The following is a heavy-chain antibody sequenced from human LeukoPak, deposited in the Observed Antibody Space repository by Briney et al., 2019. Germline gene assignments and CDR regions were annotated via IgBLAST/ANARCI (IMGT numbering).Heavy chain of an antibody. D-gene: IGHD2-8*01. CDR1: GYTFTGYY. Sequence: ASVKVSCKASGYTFTGYYMHWVRQAPGQGLEWMGWINPNSGGTNSAQKFQGRVTMTRDTSISTAYMELGRLKYDDTAVHYCARGDRVLMCDNPASWGQGTLVTVSS. CDR3: ARGDRVLMCDNPAS. CDR2: INPNSGGT. J-gene: IGHJ5*02. V-gene: IGHV1-2*02.